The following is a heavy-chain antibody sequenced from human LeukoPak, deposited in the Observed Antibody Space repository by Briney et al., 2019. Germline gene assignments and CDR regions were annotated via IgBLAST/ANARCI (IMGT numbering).Heavy chain of an antibody. J-gene: IGHJ4*02. Sequence: SETLSLTCTVSGGSVSSGSSYWSWIRQPPGKGLEWIGYIYYSGSTNYNPSLKSRVTMSVDTSKNQFSLKLSSVTAADTAVYYCAREYCSSTTCYFDYWGQGTLITVSS. D-gene: IGHD2/OR15-2a*01. V-gene: IGHV4-61*01. CDR1: GGSVSSGSSY. CDR2: IYYSGST. CDR3: AREYCSSTTCYFDY.